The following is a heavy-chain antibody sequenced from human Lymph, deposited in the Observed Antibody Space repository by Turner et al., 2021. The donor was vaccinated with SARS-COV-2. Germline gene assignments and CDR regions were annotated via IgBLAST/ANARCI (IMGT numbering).Heavy chain of an antibody. CDR1: GFTFSYYW. Sequence: EVQLVESGGGLVQPGGSLRLSCAASGFTFSYYWMSWVRQAPGKGLEWVANIKQDGSEKYYVDSVKGRFTISRDNAKNSLFLQMNSLRVEDTAVYYCARMGSSSWYFDYWGQGTLVTVS. J-gene: IGHJ4*02. V-gene: IGHV3-7*01. CDR2: IKQDGSEK. D-gene: IGHD1-26*01. CDR3: ARMGSSSWYFDY.